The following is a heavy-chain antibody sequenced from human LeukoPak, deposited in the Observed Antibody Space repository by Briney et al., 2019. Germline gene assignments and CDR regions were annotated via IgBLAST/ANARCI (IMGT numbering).Heavy chain of an antibody. CDR3: ARPGIAVAGEFFDY. Sequence: AGGSLRLSCAASGLTFSSYSMNWVRQAPGKGLEWVSFIRSSSSYIYYADSVKGRFTISRDNAKNSLYLQMNSLRAEDTAVYYCARPGIAVAGEFFDYWGQGTLVTVSS. V-gene: IGHV3-21*01. CDR1: GLTFSSYS. J-gene: IGHJ4*02. D-gene: IGHD6-19*01. CDR2: IRSSSSYI.